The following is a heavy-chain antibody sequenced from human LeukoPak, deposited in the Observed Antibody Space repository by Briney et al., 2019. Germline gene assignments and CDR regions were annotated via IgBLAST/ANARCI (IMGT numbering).Heavy chain of an antibody. J-gene: IGHJ4*02. D-gene: IGHD1-14*01. CDR3: ARDRGMTGTGVFDY. CDR2: INWNGGST. CDR1: GFTFDDYG. Sequence: GGSLRLSCAASGFTFDDYGMSRVRQAPGKGLERVSGINWNGGSTGYADSVKGRFTISRDNAKNSLYLQMNSLRAEDTALYYCARDRGMTGTGVFDYWGQGTLVTVSS. V-gene: IGHV3-20*04.